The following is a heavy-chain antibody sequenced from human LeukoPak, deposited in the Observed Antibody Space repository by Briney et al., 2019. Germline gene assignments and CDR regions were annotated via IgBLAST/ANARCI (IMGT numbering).Heavy chain of an antibody. CDR1: GGSISSGDYY. J-gene: IGHJ6*03. V-gene: IGHV4-30-4*08. CDR3: ARESIFGVVRYMDV. D-gene: IGHD3-3*01. Sequence: KPSETLSLTCTVSGGSISSGDYYWSWIRQPPGKGLEWIGYIYYSGSTYYNPSLKSRVTISADTPKNQFSLKLSSVTAADTAVYYCARESIFGVVRYMDVWGKGTTVTVSS. CDR2: IYYSGST.